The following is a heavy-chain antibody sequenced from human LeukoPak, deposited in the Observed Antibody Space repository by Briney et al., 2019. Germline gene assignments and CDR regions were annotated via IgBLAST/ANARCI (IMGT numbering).Heavy chain of an antibody. J-gene: IGHJ4*02. D-gene: IGHD3-10*01. V-gene: IGHV3-30*02. CDR2: IRYDGSNK. Sequence: GESLRLSCAASGFTFSSYGMHWVRQAPGKGLEWVAFIRYDGSNKYYADSVKGRFTISRDNSKNTLYLQMNSLRAEDTAVYYCAKASITMVRGVPDYWGQGTLVTVSS. CDR1: GFTFSSYG. CDR3: AKASITMVRGVPDY.